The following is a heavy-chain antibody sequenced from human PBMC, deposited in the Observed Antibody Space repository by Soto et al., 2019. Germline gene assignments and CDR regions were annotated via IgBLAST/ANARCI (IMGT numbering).Heavy chain of an antibody. Sequence: PSETLSLTCTVSGGSISSGGYYWSWIRQHPGKGLEWIGYIYYSGSTYYNPSLKSRVTISVDTSKNQFSLKLSSVTAADTAVYYCARVHTIFGVGNWFDPWGQGTLVTVSS. CDR2: IYYSGST. D-gene: IGHD3-3*01. CDR3: ARVHTIFGVGNWFDP. V-gene: IGHV4-31*03. CDR1: GGSISSGGYY. J-gene: IGHJ5*02.